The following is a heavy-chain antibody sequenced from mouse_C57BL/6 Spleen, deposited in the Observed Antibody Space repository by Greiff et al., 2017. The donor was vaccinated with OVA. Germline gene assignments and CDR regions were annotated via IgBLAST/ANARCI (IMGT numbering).Heavy chain of an antibody. CDR1: GFTFSSYT. CDR3: AIYSNYVPWYFDV. Sequence: EVQGVESGGGLVKPGGSLKLSCAASGFTFSSYTMSWVRQTPEKRLEWVATISGGGGNTYYPDSVKGRFTISRDNAKNTLYLQMSSLRSEDTALYYCAIYSNYVPWYFDVWGTGTTVTVSS. J-gene: IGHJ1*03. V-gene: IGHV5-9*01. D-gene: IGHD2-5*01. CDR2: ISGGGGNT.